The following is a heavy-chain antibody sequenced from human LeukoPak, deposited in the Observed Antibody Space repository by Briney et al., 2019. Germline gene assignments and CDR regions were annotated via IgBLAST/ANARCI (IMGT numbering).Heavy chain of an antibody. CDR2: ISSSSSYI. CDR3: ARASGYSSSWYAFDI. CDR1: GFTFSSYS. Sequence: GGSLRLSCAASGFTFSSYSMNWVRQAPGKGLEWVSSISSSSSYIYYADSVMGRFTISRDNAKNSLYLQMNSLRAEDTAVYYCARASGYSSSWYAFDIWGQGTMVTVSS. D-gene: IGHD6-13*01. J-gene: IGHJ3*02. V-gene: IGHV3-21*01.